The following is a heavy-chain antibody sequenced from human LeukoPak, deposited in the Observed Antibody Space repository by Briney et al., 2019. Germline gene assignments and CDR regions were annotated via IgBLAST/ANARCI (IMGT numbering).Heavy chain of an antibody. J-gene: IGHJ4*02. D-gene: IGHD3-9*01. Sequence: GRSLRLSCAVSGFTFRNYAIHWVRQTPGKGLEWVAVIWYDGSNKYYADSVKGRFTISRDNSKNTLYLQMNSLRAEDTAVYYCARDPTYYDILTGYYYGCYFDYWGQGTLVTVSS. CDR1: GFTFRNYA. CDR3: ARDPTYYDILTGYYYGCYFDY. V-gene: IGHV3-33*08. CDR2: IWYDGSNK.